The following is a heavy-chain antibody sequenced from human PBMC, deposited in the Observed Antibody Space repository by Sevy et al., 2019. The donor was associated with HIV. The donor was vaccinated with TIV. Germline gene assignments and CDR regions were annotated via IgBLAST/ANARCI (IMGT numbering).Heavy chain of an antibody. CDR1: GFTVSGNY. V-gene: IGHV3-66*01. CDR2: IDSGGST. Sequence: GGSLRLSCEASGFTVSGNYMAWVRLAPGKGLEWVSLIDSGGSTYYADSVKGRFNISRDNGKNTLYLQMNPLRAEDTAVYFCARDRYYDASGYYYYYYGMDVWGQGTTVTVSS. J-gene: IGHJ6*02. CDR3: ARDRYYDASGYYYYYYGMDV. D-gene: IGHD3-22*01.